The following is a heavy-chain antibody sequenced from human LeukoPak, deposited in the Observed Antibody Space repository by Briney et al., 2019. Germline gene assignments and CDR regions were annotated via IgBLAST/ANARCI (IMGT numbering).Heavy chain of an antibody. CDR2: INNSGST. J-gene: IGHJ1*01. V-gene: IGHV4-34*01. CDR3: ARHRDYGGNTRAIQH. D-gene: IGHD4-23*01. Sequence: SETLSLTCAVYGESLSDYYWSWIRQPPGKGLEWIGEINNSGSTNYNPSLKSRVTISVDTSTVQFSLRLGSVTAADTAVYYCARHRDYGGNTRAIQHWGQGTLVTVSS. CDR1: GESLSDYY.